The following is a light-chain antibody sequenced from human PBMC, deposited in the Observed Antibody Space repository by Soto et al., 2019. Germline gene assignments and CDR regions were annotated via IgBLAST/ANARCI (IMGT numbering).Light chain of an antibody. CDR2: LGS. CDR3: MQALQTPRT. Sequence: DIVMTQSPVSLPVTPGEPASISCRSSQSLLHSNGYNFLDWYLQKPGQSPQILIYLGSYRASGVPDRFSGSGSGTDFTLRISRVEAEDVGVYYCMQALQTPRTFGQGTKWISN. V-gene: IGKV2-28*01. J-gene: IGKJ1*01. CDR1: QSLLHSNGYNF.